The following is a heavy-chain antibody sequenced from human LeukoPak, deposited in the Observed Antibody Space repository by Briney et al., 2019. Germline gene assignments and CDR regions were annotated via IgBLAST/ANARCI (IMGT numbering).Heavy chain of an antibody. V-gene: IGHV4-59*01. CDR1: GGSISSYY. D-gene: IGHD3-10*01. CDR3: ARSSGRNYYYMDV. Sequence: PSETLSLTCTVSGGSISSYYWSWVRQPPGKGLEWIGYIYYSGSTNYNPSLKSRVTISVDKYKNKFSLKLSSVTAADTAVYYCARSSGRNYYYMDVWGKGTTVTVSS. CDR2: IYYSGST. J-gene: IGHJ6*03.